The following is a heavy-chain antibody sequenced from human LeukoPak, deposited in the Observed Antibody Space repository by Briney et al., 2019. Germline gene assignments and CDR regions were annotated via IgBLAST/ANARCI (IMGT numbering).Heavy chain of an antibody. CDR3: AKDLDWDY. D-gene: IGHD2-21*01. Sequence: GRSLRPSCAASGFTFSSYGMHWVRQAPGKGLEWVAVISYDGSNKYYADSVKGRFTISRDNSKNTLYLQMNSLRAEDTAVYYCAKDLDWDYWGQGTLVTVSS. J-gene: IGHJ4*02. V-gene: IGHV3-30*18. CDR1: GFTFSSYG. CDR2: ISYDGSNK.